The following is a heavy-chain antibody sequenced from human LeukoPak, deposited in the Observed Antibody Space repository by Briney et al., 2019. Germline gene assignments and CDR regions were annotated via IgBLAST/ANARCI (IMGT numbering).Heavy chain of an antibody. V-gene: IGHV1-69*05. D-gene: IGHD3-10*01. Sequence: ASVKVSCKASGGTFSSYAISWVRQAPGQGLEWMGGIIPIFGTANYAQKFQGRVTITTDESTSTAYMELSSLRSEDTAVYYCAALNPATRPSDRHRSGIPYYYYYGMDVWGQGTTVTVSS. J-gene: IGHJ6*02. CDR2: IIPIFGTA. CDR1: GGTFSSYA. CDR3: AALNPATRPSDRHRSGIPYYYYYGMDV.